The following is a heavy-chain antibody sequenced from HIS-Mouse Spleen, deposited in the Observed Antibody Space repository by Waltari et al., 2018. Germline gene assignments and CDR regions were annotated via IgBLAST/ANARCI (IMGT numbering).Heavy chain of an antibody. V-gene: IGHV4-34*01. Sequence: QVQLQQWGAGLLKPSETLSLTCAVYRGSFSGYYWSWIRQPPGTGLEGIGEINHSGSTNYNPSLKSRVTISVDTSKNQFSLKLSSVTAADTAVYYCARGGGLYDYWGQGTLVTVSS. CDR2: INHSGST. CDR1: RGSFSGYY. D-gene: IGHD3-16*02. CDR3: ARGGGLYDY. J-gene: IGHJ4*02.